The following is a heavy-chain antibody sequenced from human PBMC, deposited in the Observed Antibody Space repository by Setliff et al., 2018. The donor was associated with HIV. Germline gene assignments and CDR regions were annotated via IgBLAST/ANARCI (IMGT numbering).Heavy chain of an antibody. V-gene: IGHV7-4-1*02. D-gene: IGHD2-15*01. CDR2: INTNTGNP. Sequence: GASVKVSCKASGYSLTSYSINWVRQAPGQGLEWMGYINTNTGNPTYAQGFTGRFVFSLDTSVSTAYLQISSLKAEDTAMYYCARGCNGGNCYHGSGWFDPWGQGTLVTVSS. J-gene: IGHJ5*02. CDR3: ARGCNGGNCYHGSGWFDP. CDR1: GYSLTSYS.